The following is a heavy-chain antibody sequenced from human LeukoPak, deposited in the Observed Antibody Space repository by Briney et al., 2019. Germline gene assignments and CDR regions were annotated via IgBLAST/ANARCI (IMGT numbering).Heavy chain of an antibody. CDR1: GGSISSSSYY. D-gene: IGHD3-10*01. CDR3: ARDQEMEVRGVTSGHVNWFDP. Sequence: SETLSLTCTVSGGSISSSSYYWGWIRQPPGKGLEWIGSIYYSGSTYYNPSLKSRVTISVDTSKNQFSLKLSSVTAADTAVYYCARDQEMEVRGVTSGHVNWFDPWGQGTLVTVSS. CDR2: IYYSGST. V-gene: IGHV4-39*07. J-gene: IGHJ5*02.